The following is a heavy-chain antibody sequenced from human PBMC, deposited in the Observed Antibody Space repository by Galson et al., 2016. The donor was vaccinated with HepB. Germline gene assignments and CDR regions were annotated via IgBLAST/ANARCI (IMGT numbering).Heavy chain of an antibody. V-gene: IGHV3-48*02. D-gene: IGHD3-10*01. CDR3: ATSSSYGWGSYLPPNYFDY. CDR1: GFAFNTYS. Sequence: SLRLSCAASGFAFNTYSINWVRQAPGRGLEWVSYISGSSSTIYYADSVQGRFTISRDNARNSLYLQMDRPRDEDTAVYYCATSSSYGWGSYLPPNYFDYWGQGTLVTVSS. J-gene: IGHJ4*02. CDR2: ISGSSSTI.